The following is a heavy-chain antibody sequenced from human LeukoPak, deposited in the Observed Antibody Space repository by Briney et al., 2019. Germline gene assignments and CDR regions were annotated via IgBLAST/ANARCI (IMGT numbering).Heavy chain of an antibody. V-gene: IGHV4-34*01. CDR2: INHSGST. J-gene: IGHJ5*02. D-gene: IGHD2-2*01. Sequence: SETLSLTCAVYGGSFSGYYWSWTRQPPGKGLEWIGEINHSGSTNYNPSLKSRVTISVDTSKNQFSLKLSSVTAADTAVYYCAIHIVVVPAAKKKNWFDPWGQGTPVTVSS. CDR1: GGSFSGYY. CDR3: AIHIVVVPAAKKKNWFDP.